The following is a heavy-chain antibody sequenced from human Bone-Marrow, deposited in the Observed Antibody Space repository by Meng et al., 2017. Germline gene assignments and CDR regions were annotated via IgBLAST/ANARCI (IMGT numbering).Heavy chain of an antibody. D-gene: IGHD3-22*01. V-gene: IGHV1-46*01. CDR3: ARDAHYYDSSGYYSLFVGEYYFDY. CDR1: GYTFTSYY. Sequence: ASVKVSCKASGYTFTSYYMHWVRQAPGQGLEWMGIINPSGGSTSYAQKFQGRVTMTRDTSTSTVYMELSGLRSEDTAVYYCARDAHYYDSSGYYSLFVGEYYFDYWGQGTLVTVSS. J-gene: IGHJ4*02. CDR2: INPSGGST.